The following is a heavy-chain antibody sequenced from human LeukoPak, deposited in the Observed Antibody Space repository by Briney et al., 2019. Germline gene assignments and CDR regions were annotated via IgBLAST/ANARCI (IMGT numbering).Heavy chain of an antibody. CDR3: AKYSGSYYGGYYFDS. V-gene: IGHV3-21*04. D-gene: IGHD1-26*01. Sequence: GGSLRLSCAASGFTFSSYSMNWVRQAPGKGLEWVSSISSSSSYIYYADSVKGRFTISRDNAKNSLYLQMNSLRAEDTALYYCAKYSGSYYGGYYFDSWGQGTLVTVSS. CDR2: ISSSSSYI. CDR1: GFTFSSYS. J-gene: IGHJ4*02.